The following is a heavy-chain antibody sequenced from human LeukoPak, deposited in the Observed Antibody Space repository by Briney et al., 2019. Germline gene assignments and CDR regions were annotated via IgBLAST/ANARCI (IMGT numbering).Heavy chain of an antibody. V-gene: IGHV3-53*04. D-gene: IGHD4-17*01. CDR1: GFTVSSNY. Sequence: GGSLRLSCAASGFTVSSNYMSWVRQAPGKGLEWVSVIYSGGSTYYADSVKGRFTISRHNSKNTLYLQMNSLRAEDTAVYYRARLYGDYGYDAFDIWGQGTMVTVSS. CDR3: ARLYGDYGYDAFDI. J-gene: IGHJ3*02. CDR2: IYSGGST.